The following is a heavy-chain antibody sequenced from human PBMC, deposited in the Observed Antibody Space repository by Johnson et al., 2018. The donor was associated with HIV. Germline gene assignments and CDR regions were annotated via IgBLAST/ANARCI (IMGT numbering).Heavy chain of an antibody. Sequence: QVQLVESGGGVVQPGRSLRLSCAASGFTFSSYGMHWVRQAPGKGLEWVAVIWYDGSNKYYADSVQGRFTISRANSKNTLYLQMNSRRAEDTAVYYCAKDLSPYSSGWYDAFDIRGQGTMVTVSS. CDR1: GFTFSSYG. J-gene: IGHJ3*02. CDR2: IWYDGSNK. CDR3: AKDLSPYSSGWYDAFDI. V-gene: IGHV3-33*06. D-gene: IGHD6-19*01.